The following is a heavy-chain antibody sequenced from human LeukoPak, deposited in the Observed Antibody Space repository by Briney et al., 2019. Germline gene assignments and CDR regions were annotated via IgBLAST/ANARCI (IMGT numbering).Heavy chain of an antibody. Sequence: GGSLRLSCAASGFSFSSYAMSWVRQAPRKGLEWVSAISGSGGSTYYADSVKGRFTISRDNYKNTLYLQMNSLRAEDTAVYYCAKKGSSSPYGSGRAPFDYWGQGTLVTVSS. D-gene: IGHD3-10*01. J-gene: IGHJ4*02. CDR1: GFSFSSYA. CDR2: ISGSGGST. CDR3: AKKGSSSPYGSGRAPFDY. V-gene: IGHV3-23*01.